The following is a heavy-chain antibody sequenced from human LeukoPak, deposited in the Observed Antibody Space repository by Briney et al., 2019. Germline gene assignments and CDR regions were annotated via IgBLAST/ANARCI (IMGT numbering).Heavy chain of an antibody. Sequence: PSETLSLTCTVSGGSISSHYWSWIRQPPGKGLEWIGYIYYSGSTNYNPSLKSRVTMSVDTSKNQFSLKLSSVTAADTAVYYCARDGGYCGGDCFVDVWGKGTTVTVSS. J-gene: IGHJ6*04. CDR3: ARDGGYCGGDCFVDV. CDR1: GGSISSHY. V-gene: IGHV4-59*11. CDR2: IYYSGST. D-gene: IGHD2-21*02.